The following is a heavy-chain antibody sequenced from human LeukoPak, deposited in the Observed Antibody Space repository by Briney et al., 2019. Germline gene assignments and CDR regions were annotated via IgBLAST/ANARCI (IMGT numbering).Heavy chain of an antibody. CDR3: ARDPDYSNYEDYFDY. V-gene: IGHV1-2*02. J-gene: IGHJ4*02. D-gene: IGHD4-4*01. Sequence: RASVTVSCKASGYTFTVYYMHWVRQAPGQGVEGMGWINPNSGGTNYAQKFQGRVTMTRDTSISTAYMELSRLRSDDTAVYYCARDPDYSNYEDYFDYWGQGTLVTVSS. CDR1: GYTFTVYY. CDR2: INPNSGGT.